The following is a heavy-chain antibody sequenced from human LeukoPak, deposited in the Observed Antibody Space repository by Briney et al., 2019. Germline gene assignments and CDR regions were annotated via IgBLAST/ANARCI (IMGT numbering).Heavy chain of an antibody. CDR3: AKNINGGNWYYFDS. Sequence: PGGSLRLSCAASGFTLSSYAMGWVRQAPGKGLEWVSAISGSGGCIYYADSVKGRFTISRDNSKSTLYLQMNSLRAEDTAVYYCAKNINGGNWYYFDSWGQGTPVTVSS. CDR1: GFTLSSYA. CDR2: ISGSGGCI. D-gene: IGHD1-20*01. J-gene: IGHJ4*02. V-gene: IGHV3-23*01.